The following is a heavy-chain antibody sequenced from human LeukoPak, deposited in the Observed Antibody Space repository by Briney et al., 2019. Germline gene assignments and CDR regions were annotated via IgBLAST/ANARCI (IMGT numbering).Heavy chain of an antibody. Sequence: GGSLRLSCAASGFTFSNYWMTWVRQAPGKGLEWVANINRDGSERYYVDSVKGRFTISRDDAKSSLYLQMNSLRAEDTAVYYCARVGYYSSSWYYYYYGMDVWGQGTTVTVSS. J-gene: IGHJ6*02. CDR3: ARVGYYSSSWYYYYYGMDV. D-gene: IGHD6-13*01. CDR2: INRDGSER. CDR1: GFTFSNYW. V-gene: IGHV3-7*03.